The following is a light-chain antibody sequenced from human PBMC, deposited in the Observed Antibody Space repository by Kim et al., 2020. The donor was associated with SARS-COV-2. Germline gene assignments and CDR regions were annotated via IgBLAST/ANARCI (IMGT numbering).Light chain of an antibody. CDR2: AAS. CDR1: ESVSSN. J-gene: IGKJ2*03. V-gene: IGKV3-15*01. CDR3: QQYNKWPSYS. Sequence: EIVLTQSPANLSVSPGERATLSCRANESVSSNLAWYQQRRGQAPRLLMFAASTRATGIPPRFSGSGSGTEFTLTISSLQSEDFAVYYCQQYNKWPSYSFGQGTKLEI.